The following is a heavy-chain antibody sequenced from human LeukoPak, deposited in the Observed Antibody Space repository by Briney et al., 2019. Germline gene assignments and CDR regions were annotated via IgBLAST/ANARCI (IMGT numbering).Heavy chain of an antibody. CDR3: ARGYYDLWSGYSLTGYNWFDP. CDR2: IYHSGST. D-gene: IGHD3-3*01. Sequence: PSETLSLTCTVSGYSISSGYYWGWIRQPPGKGLEWIGSIYHSGSTYYNPYLKSRVTISVDTSKNQFSLKLSSVTAADTAVYYCARGYYDLWSGYSLTGYNWFDPWGQGTLVTVSS. CDR1: GYSISSGYY. J-gene: IGHJ5*02. V-gene: IGHV4-38-2*02.